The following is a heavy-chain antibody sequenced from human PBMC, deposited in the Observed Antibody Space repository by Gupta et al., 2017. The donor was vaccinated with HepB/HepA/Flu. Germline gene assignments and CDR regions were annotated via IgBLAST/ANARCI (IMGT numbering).Heavy chain of an antibody. J-gene: IGHJ4*02. CDR1: GFTFSNYW. V-gene: IGHV3-7*01. CDR3: ARDIDY. Sequence: EVQLVESGGGLVQPGGSLRLSCAASGFTFSNYWMSWVRQAPGKGLEWVANIKQDGSERYYVDSLKGRFTISRDNAKNSLFLQMNSLRVEDTAVYYCARDIDYWGQGTRVTVSS. CDR2: IKQDGSER.